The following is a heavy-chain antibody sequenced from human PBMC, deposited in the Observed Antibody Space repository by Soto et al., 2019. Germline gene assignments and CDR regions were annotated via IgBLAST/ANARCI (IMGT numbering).Heavy chain of an antibody. CDR3: ARDLHDYVSFRFDP. CDR1: GFPFSTYA. V-gene: IGHV3-21*01. Sequence: GGSLRLSCAASGFPFSTYAMSWVRQAPGKGLEWVSTINSSYIYYADSVKGRFTISRDNAKNSLYLQMNSLRAEDTAVYYCARDLHDYVSFRFDPWGQGTLVTDSS. D-gene: IGHD3-16*01. J-gene: IGHJ5*02. CDR2: INSSYI.